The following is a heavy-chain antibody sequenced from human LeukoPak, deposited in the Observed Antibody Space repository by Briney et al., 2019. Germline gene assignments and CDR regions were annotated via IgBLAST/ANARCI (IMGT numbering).Heavy chain of an antibody. J-gene: IGHJ4*02. Sequence: ASVKVSCKASGYTFTSYGISWVRQAPGQGLEWMGWISAYNGNTNYAQKLQGRVTMTTDTSTSTAYMELRSLRSDDTAVYYCARVGAGPYSSSWYDYWGQGTLVTVSS. D-gene: IGHD6-13*01. V-gene: IGHV1-18*01. CDR3: ARVGAGPYSSSWYDY. CDR1: GYTFTSYG. CDR2: ISAYNGNT.